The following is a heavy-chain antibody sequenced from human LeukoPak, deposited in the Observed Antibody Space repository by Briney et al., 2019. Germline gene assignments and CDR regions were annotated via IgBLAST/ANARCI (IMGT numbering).Heavy chain of an antibody. CDR3: ARDLDYYDSSGYNFDY. CDR2: INPNSGGT. Sequence: ASVKVSCKASGYTFTGYYMHWVRQAPGQELEWMGWINPNSGGTNYAQKFQGRVTMTRDTSISTAYMELSRLRSDDTAVYYCARDLDYYDSSGYNFDYWGQGTLVTVSS. D-gene: IGHD3-22*01. CDR1: GYTFTGYY. J-gene: IGHJ4*02. V-gene: IGHV1-2*02.